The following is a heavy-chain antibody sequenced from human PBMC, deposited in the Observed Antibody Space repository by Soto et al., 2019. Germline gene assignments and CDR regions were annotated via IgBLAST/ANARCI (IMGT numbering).Heavy chain of an antibody. V-gene: IGHV4-39*02. CDR3: ARELYYDSSGYYDY. CDR2: IYYSGST. Sequence: PSETLSLTCTVSGGSISSGGYFWGWIRQPPGKGLEWIGSIYYSGSTYYNPSLKSRVTVSVDTSKNQFSLKLSSVTAADTAVYYCARELYYDSSGYYDYWGQGTLVTVSS. D-gene: IGHD3-22*01. J-gene: IGHJ4*02. CDR1: GGSISSGGYF.